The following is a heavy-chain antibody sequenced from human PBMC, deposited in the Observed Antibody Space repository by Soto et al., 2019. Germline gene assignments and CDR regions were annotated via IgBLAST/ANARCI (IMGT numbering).Heavy chain of an antibody. CDR3: ASRQQQVALVDY. J-gene: IGHJ4*02. D-gene: IGHD6-13*01. Sequence: SSGTLSLTFTDTAGYISSGNYFGTWIRQSPGKGLEWIGHIYSSGTAFYNPSLKSRVNISVDPSKNQFSLQLTSVTAADTAIYYCASRQQQVALVDYWGQGALVTVSS. CDR2: IYSSGTA. CDR1: AGYISSGNYF. V-gene: IGHV4-30-4*01.